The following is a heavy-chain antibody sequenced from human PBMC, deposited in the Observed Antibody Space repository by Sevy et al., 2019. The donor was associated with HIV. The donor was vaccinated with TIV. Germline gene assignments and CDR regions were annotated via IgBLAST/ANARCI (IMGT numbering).Heavy chain of an antibody. CDR2: IWYDGSNK. Sequence: GGSLRLSCAASGFTFSSYGMHWVRQAPGKGLGWVAVIWYDGSNKYYADSVKGRFTISRDNSKNTLYLQMNSLGAEDTAVYYCARDHHGSGSPWGQGTLVTVSS. V-gene: IGHV3-33*01. CDR3: ARDHHGSGSP. CDR1: GFTFSSYG. D-gene: IGHD3-10*01. J-gene: IGHJ5*02.